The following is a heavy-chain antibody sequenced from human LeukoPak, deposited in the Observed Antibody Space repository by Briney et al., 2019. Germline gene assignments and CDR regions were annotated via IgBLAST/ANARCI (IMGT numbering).Heavy chain of an antibody. CDR2: ISSTGSLI. CDR1: GITFSDYY. V-gene: IGHV3-11*01. J-gene: IGHJ4*02. Sequence: GGSLRLSCAASGITFSDYYMSWIRQVPGKGLEWVSYISSTGSLINYADSVKGRFTISRDNAKNSLYLQMNSLRAEDTALYYCAKDMSKYNGYVGLATWGQGTLVTVSS. CDR3: AKDMSKYNGYVGLAT. D-gene: IGHD5-12*01.